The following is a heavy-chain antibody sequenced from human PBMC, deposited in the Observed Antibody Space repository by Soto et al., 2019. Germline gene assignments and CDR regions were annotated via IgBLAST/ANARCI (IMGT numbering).Heavy chain of an antibody. CDR2: IYPGDSDT. V-gene: IGHV5-51*01. CDR3: ARFQNYYDNSGYPYYFDY. J-gene: IGHJ4*02. CDR1: GYSFTSYW. D-gene: IGHD3-22*01. Sequence: GESLKISCKGSGYSFTSYWIGWVRQMPGKGLEWMGIIYPGDSDTRYSPSFQGQVTISADKSISTAYLQWSSLKASDTAMYYCARFQNYYDNSGYPYYFDYWGQGTLVTVSS.